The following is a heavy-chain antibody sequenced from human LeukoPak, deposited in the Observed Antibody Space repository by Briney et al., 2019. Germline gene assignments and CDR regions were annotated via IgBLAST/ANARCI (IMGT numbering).Heavy chain of an antibody. CDR2: VDPEDGET. D-gene: IGHD6-13*01. J-gene: IGHJ4*02. CDR3: ARGSRYYSSSWLAYDY. CDR1: GYTFTDYY. V-gene: IGHV1-69-2*01. Sequence: ASVKISCKVSGYTFTDYYMHWVQQAPGKGLEWMGLVDPEDGETIYAEKFQGRVTITADTSTDTAYMELSSLRSEDTAVYYCARGSRYYSSSWLAYDYWGQGTLVTVSS.